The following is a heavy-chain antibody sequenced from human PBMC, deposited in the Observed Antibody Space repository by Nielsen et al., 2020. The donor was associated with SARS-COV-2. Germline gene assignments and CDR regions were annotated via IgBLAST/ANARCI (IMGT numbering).Heavy chain of an antibody. CDR3: ARDRGGSYYYYGMDV. V-gene: IGHV3-30-3*01. Sequence: GESLKISCAASGFTFSSYAMHWVRQAPGKGLEWVAVISYDGSNKYYADSVKGRFTISRDNSKNTLYLQMNSLRAEDTAVYYCARDRGGSYYYYGMDVWGQGTTVTVSS. D-gene: IGHD1-26*01. CDR1: GFTFSSYA. CDR2: ISYDGSNK. J-gene: IGHJ6*02.